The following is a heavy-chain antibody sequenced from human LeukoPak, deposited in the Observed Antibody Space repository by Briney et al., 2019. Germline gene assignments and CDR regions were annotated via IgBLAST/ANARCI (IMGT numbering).Heavy chain of an antibody. CDR3: ARHLGYSYGVLSY. CDR2: IYYSGCT. Sequence: SETLSLTCTVSGGSISSSSYYWGWIRQPPGKGLEWIGSIYYSGCTYYNPSLKSRVTISVDTSKNQFSLKLSSVTAADTAVYYCARHLGYSYGVLSYWGQGTLVTVSS. V-gene: IGHV4-39*01. J-gene: IGHJ4*02. D-gene: IGHD5-18*01. CDR1: GGSISSSSYY.